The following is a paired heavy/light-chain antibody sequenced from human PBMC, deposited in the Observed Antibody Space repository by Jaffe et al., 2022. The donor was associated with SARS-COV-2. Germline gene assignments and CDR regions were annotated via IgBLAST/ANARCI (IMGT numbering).Heavy chain of an antibody. Sequence: QVQLVQSGAEVKKPGASVKVSCKASGYTFRSYGISWVRQAPGQGLEWMGWISAYNGNTNYAQKLQGRVTMTTDTSTSTVYMELRSLRSDDTAVYYCARDPLGRYSRSRNQNYYYYYGMDVWGQGTTVTVS. CDR2: ISAYNGNT. D-gene: IGHD6-13*01. V-gene: IGHV1-18*01. CDR3: ARDPLGRYSRSRNQNYYYYYGMDV. J-gene: IGHJ6*02. CDR1: GYTFRSYG.
Light chain of an antibody. Sequence: DTVMTQSPLSLPVTPGEPASISCRSSQSLLHSNGYNYLDWYLQKPGQSPQLLIYLGSNRASGVPDRFSGSGSGTDFTLKISRVEAEDVGVYYCMQALQTPWTFGQGTKVEIK. J-gene: IGKJ1*01. CDR3: MQALQTPWT. CDR2: LGS. V-gene: IGKV2-28*01. CDR1: QSLLHSNGYNY.